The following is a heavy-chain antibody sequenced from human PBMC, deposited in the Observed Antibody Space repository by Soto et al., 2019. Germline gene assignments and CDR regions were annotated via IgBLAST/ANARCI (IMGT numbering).Heavy chain of an antibody. D-gene: IGHD6-13*01. CDR2: IYYSGST. CDR3: ARDSSSWHDAFDI. V-gene: IGHV4-59*01. Sequence: SETLSLTCTVSGDSISSYSWSWLRQPPGKGLEWIGYIYYSGSTNYNPSLKSRVTISKDTSKNQFSLKLSSVTAADTAVYYCARDSSSWHDAFDIWGQGTMVTVSS. J-gene: IGHJ3*02. CDR1: GDSISSYS.